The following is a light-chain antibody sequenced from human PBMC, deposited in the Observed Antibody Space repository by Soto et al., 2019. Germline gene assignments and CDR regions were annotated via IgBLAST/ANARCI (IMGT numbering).Light chain of an antibody. J-gene: IGKJ4*01. CDR2: AAS. CDR1: ETISDY. Sequence: DIQMTQFPSSLSASVGDRVTITCRASETISDYLNWYQHKPGTAPKLLIFAASSLQSGVPSRFSGGGSGTNFTLTITSLQPEDFVTYYCQQSYRTPLTFGGGTKVKIQ. CDR3: QQSYRTPLT. V-gene: IGKV1-39*01.